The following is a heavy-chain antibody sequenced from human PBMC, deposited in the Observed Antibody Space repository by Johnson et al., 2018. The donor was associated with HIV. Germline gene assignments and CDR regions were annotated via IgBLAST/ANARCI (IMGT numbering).Heavy chain of an antibody. CDR2: ISSSGGTI. V-gene: IGHV3-11*04. CDR3: ARAIAVAEGDAFDI. CDR1: GFTFSYYY. J-gene: IGHJ3*02. D-gene: IGHD6-19*01. Sequence: QVQLVESGGGLVKPGGSLRLSCAASGFTFSYYYMTWIRQAPGKGLEWVSYISSSGGTIYNADSVKGRFTISRNNAKNSLYLQMNSLRAEDTAVYYCARAIAVAEGDAFDIWGQGTMVTVSS.